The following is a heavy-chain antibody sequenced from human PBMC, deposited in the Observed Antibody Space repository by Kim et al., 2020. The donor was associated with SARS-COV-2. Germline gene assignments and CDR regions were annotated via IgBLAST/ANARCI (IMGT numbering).Heavy chain of an antibody. CDR2: IWYDGSNK. D-gene: IGHD3-3*01. Sequence: GGSLRLSCAASGFTFSSYGMHWVRQAPGKGLEWVAVIWYDGSNKYYADSVKGRFTISRDNSKNTLYLQMNSLRAEDTAVYYCAREHYDFWSGYPTYNWFDPWGQGTLVTVSS. J-gene: IGHJ5*02. CDR3: AREHYDFWSGYPTYNWFDP. CDR1: GFTFSSYG. V-gene: IGHV3-33*01.